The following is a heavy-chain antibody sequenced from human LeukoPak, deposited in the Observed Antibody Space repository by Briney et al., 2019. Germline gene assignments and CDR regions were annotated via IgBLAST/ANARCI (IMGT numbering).Heavy chain of an antibody. Sequence: GGSLRLSCAASGFTFSSYAMSWVRQAPGKGLERVSAISGSGGSTYYADSVKGRFTISRDNSKNTLYLQMNSLRAEDTAVYYCAKDQYGSGSFDYWGQGTLVTVSS. CDR3: AKDQYGSGSFDY. V-gene: IGHV3-23*01. D-gene: IGHD3-10*01. J-gene: IGHJ4*02. CDR2: ISGSGGST. CDR1: GFTFSSYA.